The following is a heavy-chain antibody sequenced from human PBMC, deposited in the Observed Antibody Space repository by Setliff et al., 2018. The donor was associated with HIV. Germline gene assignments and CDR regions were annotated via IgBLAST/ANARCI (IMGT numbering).Heavy chain of an antibody. J-gene: IGHJ4*02. CDR3: ARVSCSSTSCYLFDY. V-gene: IGHV4-4*07. D-gene: IGHD2-2*01. CDR1: GGSISSYY. CDR2: IYTSGST. Sequence: PSETLSLTCTVSGGSISSYYWSWIRQPAGKGLEWIGRIYTSGSTSHNPSLKSRVTMSVDTSKNQFSLKLSSVTAADTAVYYCARVSCSSTSCYLFDYWGQGTLVTVSS.